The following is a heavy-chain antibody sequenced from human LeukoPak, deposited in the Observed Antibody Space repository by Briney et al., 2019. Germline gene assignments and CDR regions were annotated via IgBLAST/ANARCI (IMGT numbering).Heavy chain of an antibody. CDR2: ISGSGSTI. J-gene: IGHJ4*02. V-gene: IGHV3-48*03. CDR3: ARGGLVGDS. Sequence: TGGPLRLSCAASGFTFSSDEMNWVRQAPGKGLEWVSYISGSGSTIYYADSVKGRFTISRDNAKNSLYLQMNSLRAEDTAVYYCARGGLVGDSWGQGTLVTVSS. CDR1: GFTFSSDE. D-gene: IGHD2-2*01.